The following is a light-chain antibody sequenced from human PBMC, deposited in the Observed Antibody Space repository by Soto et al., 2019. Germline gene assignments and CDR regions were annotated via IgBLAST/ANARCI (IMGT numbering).Light chain of an antibody. CDR3: QQYKSWPYT. Sequence: EIVMTQSPATLSVSPGERATLSCRASQSVSDKSAWYQQKPGQAPRLLIFGASTRATGIPARFSGSGSGTEFTLTISSLQSEDVAVYYCQQYKSWPYTFGQGTKLEIK. V-gene: IGKV3-15*01. CDR1: QSVSDK. CDR2: GAS. J-gene: IGKJ2*01.